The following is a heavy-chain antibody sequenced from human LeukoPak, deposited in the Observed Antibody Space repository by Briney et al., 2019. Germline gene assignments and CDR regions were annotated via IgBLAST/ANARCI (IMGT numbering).Heavy chain of an antibody. Sequence: GGSLRLSCAASGFTFSSYSMNWVRQAPGKGLEWVSSISSSSSYIYYADSVKGRFTISRDSAKNSLYLQMNSLRAEDTAVYYCARTHSRSDAFDIWGQGTMVTVSS. CDR3: ARTHSRSDAFDI. J-gene: IGHJ3*02. CDR2: ISSSSSYI. V-gene: IGHV3-21*01. D-gene: IGHD6-13*01. CDR1: GFTFSSYS.